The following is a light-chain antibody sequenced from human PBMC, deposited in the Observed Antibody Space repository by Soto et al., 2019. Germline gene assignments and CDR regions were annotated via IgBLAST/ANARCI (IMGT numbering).Light chain of an antibody. J-gene: IGLJ2*01. V-gene: IGLV8-61*01. CDR3: LLYMSSGTMV. Sequence: VVTQEPSFSVSPGGTVTLTCGLSSGSVSTSYYPSWYQQTPGQAPRTLIYNTNTRSSGVPDRFSGSILGNKAALTITGAQAEDEAAGYWLLYMSSGTMVFGGGIHLTVL. CDR2: NTN. CDR1: SGSVSTSYY.